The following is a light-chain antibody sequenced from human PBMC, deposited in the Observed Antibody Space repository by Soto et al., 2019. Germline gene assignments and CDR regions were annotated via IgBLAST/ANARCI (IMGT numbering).Light chain of an antibody. CDR1: QTISSW. CDR3: QHYNSYSEA. V-gene: IGKV1-5*03. CDR2: KAS. Sequence: DIQMTQYPSTLSGSVGDRVTITCWASQTISSWLAWYQQKPGKAPKLLIDKASTLKSGVPSRFSGSGSGTEFTLTISSLQPDDFATYYCQHYNSYSEAFGQGTKVDIK. J-gene: IGKJ1*01.